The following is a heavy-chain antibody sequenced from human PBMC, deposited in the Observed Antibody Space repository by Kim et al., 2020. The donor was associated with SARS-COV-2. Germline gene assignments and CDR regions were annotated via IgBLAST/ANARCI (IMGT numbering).Heavy chain of an antibody. J-gene: IGHJ3*02. V-gene: IGHV4-34*01. CDR2: INHSGST. D-gene: IGHD4-17*01. CDR3: ARANGGIRSYGDSPVIAFDI. Sequence: SETLSLTCAVYGGSFSGYYWSWIRQPPGKGLEWIGEINHSGSTNYNPSLKSRVTISVDTSKNQFSLKLSSVTAADTAVYYCARANGGIRSYGDSPVIAFDIWGQGTMVTVSS. CDR1: GGSFSGYY.